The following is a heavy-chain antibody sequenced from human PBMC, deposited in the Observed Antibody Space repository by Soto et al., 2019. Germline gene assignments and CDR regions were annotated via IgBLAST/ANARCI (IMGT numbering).Heavy chain of an antibody. Sequence: GGSLRLSCTASGFTFGDYAMSWFRQAPGKGLEWVGFIRSKAYGGTTEYAASVKGRFTISRDDSKSIAYLQMNSLKTEDTAVYYCTRVAPPDNDYGGNSPVAPPLAYYFDYWGQGTLVTVSS. D-gene: IGHD4-17*01. CDR3: TRVAPPDNDYGGNSPVAPPLAYYFDY. J-gene: IGHJ4*02. CDR1: GFTFGDYA. V-gene: IGHV3-49*03. CDR2: IRSKAYGGTT.